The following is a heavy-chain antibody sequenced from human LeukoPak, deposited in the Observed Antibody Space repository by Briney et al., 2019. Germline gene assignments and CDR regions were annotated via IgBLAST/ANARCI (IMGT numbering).Heavy chain of an antibody. D-gene: IGHD3-22*01. CDR1: GFTFSSYA. J-gene: IGHJ4*02. CDR2: ISGSGGST. V-gene: IGHV3-23*01. Sequence: LGGSLRLSCAASGFTFSSYAMSWVRQAPGKGLEWVSAISGSGGSTYYADSVKGRFTISRDNSKNTLYLQMNSLRAEDTAVYYCAKSGSSGYYYSDYWGQGTLVTVSS. CDR3: AKSGSSGYYYSDY.